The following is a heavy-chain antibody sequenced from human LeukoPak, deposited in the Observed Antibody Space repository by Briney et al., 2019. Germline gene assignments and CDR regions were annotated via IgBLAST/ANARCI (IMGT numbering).Heavy chain of an antibody. Sequence: PSETLSLTCTVSGGSISSSYWSWIRQPPGKGLEWIGYIYYSGSTNYNPSLKSRVTISVDTSKNQFSLKLSSVTAADTAVYYCARGMAFVDWGQGTLVTVSS. CDR1: GGSISSSY. D-gene: IGHD2-21*01. CDR2: IYYSGST. V-gene: IGHV4-59*12. J-gene: IGHJ4*02. CDR3: ARGMAFVD.